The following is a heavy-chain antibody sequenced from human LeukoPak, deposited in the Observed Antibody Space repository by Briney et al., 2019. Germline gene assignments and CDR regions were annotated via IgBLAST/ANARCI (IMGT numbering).Heavy chain of an antibody. Sequence: APVKVSCKASGYTFTGYYMHWVRQAPGQGLEWMGWINPNSGGTNYAQKFQGRVTMTRDTSISTAYMELSRLRSDDTAVYYCARDANWELGAVLEGFDYWGQGTLVTVSS. CDR2: INPNSGGT. CDR3: ARDANWELGAVLEGFDY. D-gene: IGHD7-27*01. CDR1: GYTFTGYY. V-gene: IGHV1-2*02. J-gene: IGHJ4*02.